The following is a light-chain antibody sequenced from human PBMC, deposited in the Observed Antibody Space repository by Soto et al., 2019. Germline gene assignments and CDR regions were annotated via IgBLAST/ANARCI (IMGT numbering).Light chain of an antibody. J-gene: IGKJ1*01. CDR3: QQYSNSPQT. CDR2: GAS. CDR1: QSVSSGY. V-gene: IGKV3-20*01. Sequence: EIVLTQSPGTLSLSPGERATLSCRASQSVSSGYLAWYQQKPGQAPSLLIYGASSRATGIADRFSGSGSGTDFTLTISRLEAEDFAVYFCQQYSNSPQTFGQGTKMEIK.